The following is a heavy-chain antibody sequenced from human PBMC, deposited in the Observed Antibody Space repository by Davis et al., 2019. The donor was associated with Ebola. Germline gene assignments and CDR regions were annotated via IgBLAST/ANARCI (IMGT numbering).Heavy chain of an antibody. V-gene: IGHV3-21*01. J-gene: IGHJ4*02. D-gene: IGHD3-22*01. CDR1: GFTFSSYS. CDR2: ISSSSSYI. CDR3: ARDGPNYYDNSGYYDFGY. Sequence: GESLKISCAASGFTFSSYSMNWVRQAPGKGLEWVSSISSSSSYIYYADSVKGRFTISRDNAKNSLYLQMNSLRDEDTAVYYCARDGPNYYDNSGYYDFGYWGQGTLVTVSS.